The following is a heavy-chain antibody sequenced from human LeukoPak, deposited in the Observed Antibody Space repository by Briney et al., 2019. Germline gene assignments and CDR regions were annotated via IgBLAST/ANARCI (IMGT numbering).Heavy chain of an antibody. J-gene: IGHJ4*02. CDR3: APKVVGSTPFDY. Sequence: GGSLRLSCAASGFTFSDYYMTWIRQAPGKGLEWVSYISSSGTTIYYADSVKGRFAISRDNTKSSLYLQMNRLRAEDTAVYYCAPKVVGSTPFDYWGQGTLVTVSS. D-gene: IGHD2-15*01. CDR2: ISSSGTTI. CDR1: GFTFSDYY. V-gene: IGHV3-11*01.